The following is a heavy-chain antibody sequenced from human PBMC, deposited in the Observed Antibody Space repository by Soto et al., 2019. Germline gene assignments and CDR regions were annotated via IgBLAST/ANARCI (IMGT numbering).Heavy chain of an antibody. CDR3: ARRRQYYDTSGYQQRYLDY. D-gene: IGHD3-22*01. CDR2: IYYSGAT. V-gene: IGHV4-39*01. CDR1: GGSISGTRYY. J-gene: IGHJ4*02. Sequence: SETLSLSCSVSGGSISGTRYYGGWIHQPPGKGLELLGTIYYSGATSYNPSLQSLVIISVDTSNNQFFLKLRSVTSADTAVYYCARRRQYYDTSGYQQRYLDYWGQGTQVTGSS.